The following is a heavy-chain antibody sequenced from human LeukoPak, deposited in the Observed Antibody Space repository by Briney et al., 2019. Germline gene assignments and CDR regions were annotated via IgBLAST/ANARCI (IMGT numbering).Heavy chain of an antibody. CDR2: INHSGST. V-gene: IGHV4-34*01. CDR3: ARTNIAVVFVY. Sequence: SETLSLTCAVYGGSFSGYYWSWIRQPPGKGLEWIGEINHSGSTNYNPSLKSRVTISVDTSKNQFSLKLSSVTAADTAVYYCARTNIAVVFVYWGQGTLVTVSS. CDR1: GGSFSGYY. J-gene: IGHJ4*02. D-gene: IGHD2-15*01.